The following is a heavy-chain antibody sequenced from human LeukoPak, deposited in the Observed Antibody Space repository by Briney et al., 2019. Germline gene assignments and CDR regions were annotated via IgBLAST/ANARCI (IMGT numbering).Heavy chain of an antibody. CDR1: GYTFTSYG. D-gene: IGHD3-16*02. CDR3: ARAALGLGELSSTAGMDV. CDR2: ISAYNGNT. V-gene: IGHV1-18*01. J-gene: IGHJ6*02. Sequence: ASVKVSCKASGYTFTSYGISWVRQAPGQGLEWMGWISAYNGNTNYAQKLQGRVTMTTDTSTSTAYMELRSLRSDDTAVYYCARAALGLGELSSTAGMDVWGQGTTVTVSS.